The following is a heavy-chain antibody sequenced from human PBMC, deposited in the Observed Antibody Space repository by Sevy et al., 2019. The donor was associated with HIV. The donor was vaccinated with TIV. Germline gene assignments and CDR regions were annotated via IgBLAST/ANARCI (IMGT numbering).Heavy chain of an antibody. CDR3: ARGGAFRFLEWLLEGDAFDI. V-gene: IGHV3-9*01. CDR1: GFTFDDYA. CDR2: ISWNSGSI. J-gene: IGHJ3*02. D-gene: IGHD3-3*01. Sequence: GGSLRLSCAASGFTFDDYAMHWVRQAPGKGLEWVSGISWNSGSIGYADSGKGRFTISRDNAKNSLYLKMNSLRAEDTALYYCARGGAFRFLEWLLEGDAFDIWGQGTMVTVSS.